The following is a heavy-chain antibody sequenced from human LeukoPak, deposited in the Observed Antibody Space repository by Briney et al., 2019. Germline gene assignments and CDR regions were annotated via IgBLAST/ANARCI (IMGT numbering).Heavy chain of an antibody. CDR2: MNPNSGNT. J-gene: IGHJ4*02. CDR3: ARVAYCGGDCYSPHFDY. CDR1: GYTFTSYG. Sequence: ASVKVSCKASGYTFTSYGINWVRQATGQGLEWMGWMNPNSGNTGYAQKFQGRVTITRNTSISTAYMELSSLRSEDTAVYYCARVAYCGGDCYSPHFDYWGQGTLVTVSS. D-gene: IGHD2-21*01. V-gene: IGHV1-8*01.